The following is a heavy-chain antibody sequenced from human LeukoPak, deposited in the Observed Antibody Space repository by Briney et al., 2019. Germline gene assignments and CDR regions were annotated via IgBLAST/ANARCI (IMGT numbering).Heavy chain of an antibody. J-gene: IGHJ2*01. CDR3: ARLVGLTAQGGYWYFDL. D-gene: IGHD1-26*01. CDR1: GGSISSYY. CDR2: IYYSGST. Sequence: PSETLSLTCTVSGGSISSYYWSWIRQPPGKGLEWIGYIYYSGSTNYNPSLKSRVTISVDTSKNQFSLKLSSVTAADTAVYYCARLVGLTAQGGYWYFDLWGRGTLVTVSS. V-gene: IGHV4-59*01.